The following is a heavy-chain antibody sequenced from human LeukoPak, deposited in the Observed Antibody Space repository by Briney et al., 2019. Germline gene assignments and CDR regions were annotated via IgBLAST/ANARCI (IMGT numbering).Heavy chain of an antibody. CDR2: MNPNSGNT. V-gene: IGHV1-8*01. D-gene: IGHD3-10*01. CDR1: GYTFTSYD. CDR3: ARVQLWSGELLGFFDY. J-gene: IGHJ4*02. Sequence: ASVKVSCKASGYTFTSYDINWVRQATGQGLEWMGWMNPNSGNTGYAQKFQGRVTMTRNTSISTAYMELSSLRPDDTAVYYCARVQLWSGELLGFFDYWGQGTLVTVSS.